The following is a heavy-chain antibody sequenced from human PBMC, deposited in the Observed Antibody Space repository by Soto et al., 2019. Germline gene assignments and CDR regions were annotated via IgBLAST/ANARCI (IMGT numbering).Heavy chain of an antibody. Sequence: QVQLVQSGAEVKKPGASVKVSCKASGYSFSDYSINWVRQAPGQGLEWMGLMNPKSGHTAHAQKIQGKVTLTRDTSRNTVYMELSSLTSGDTAVYFCARRIPDGKVDSWGQGTQVTVSS. CDR2: MNPKSGHT. J-gene: IGHJ4*02. CDR1: GYSFSDYS. D-gene: IGHD1-1*01. CDR3: ARRIPDGKVDS. V-gene: IGHV1-8*01.